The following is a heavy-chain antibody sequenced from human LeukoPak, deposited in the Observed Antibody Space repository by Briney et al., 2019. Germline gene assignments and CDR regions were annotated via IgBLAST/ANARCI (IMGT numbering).Heavy chain of an antibody. CDR1: GYTFTSYD. V-gene: IGHV1-8*01. J-gene: IGHJ4*02. D-gene: IGHD3-10*01. Sequence: ASVKVSCKASGYTFTSYDINWVRQATGQGLEWMGWMNPNSGNTGYAQKFQGRVTMTRNTSISTAYMELSSLRSEDTAVYYCARPRWGSGSWYFDYWGQGTLVTVSS. CDR2: MNPNSGNT. CDR3: ARPRWGSGSWYFDY.